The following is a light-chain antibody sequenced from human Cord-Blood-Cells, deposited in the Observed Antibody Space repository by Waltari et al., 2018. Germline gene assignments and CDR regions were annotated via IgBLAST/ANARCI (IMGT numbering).Light chain of an antibody. CDR1: SSDVGGYNY. J-gene: IGLJ1*01. V-gene: IGLV2-11*01. CDR3: GSYAGSYTFV. Sequence: QSALTQPRSVSGSPGQSVTISCTGTSSDVGGYNYVSWYQQHPGKAPKLMIYDVSKRPSGVPDRLFGSKSVNTASLTIFGLQAEDEADYYCGSYAGSYTFVFGTGTKVTVL. CDR2: DVS.